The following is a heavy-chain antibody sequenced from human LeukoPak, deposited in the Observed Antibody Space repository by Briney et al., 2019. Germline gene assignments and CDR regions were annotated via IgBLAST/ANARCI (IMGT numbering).Heavy chain of an antibody. CDR2: ISAYNGNT. CDR1: GYTFTSYG. D-gene: IGHD5-12*01. V-gene: IGHV1-18*01. CDR3: ARDQSGYSGYDSGTNFDY. Sequence: GASVKVSCKASGYTFTSYGISWVRQAPGQGLEWMGWISAYNGNTNYAQKLQGGVTMTTDTSTSTAYMELRSLRSDDTAVYYCARDQSGYSGYDSGTNFDYWGQGTLVTVSS. J-gene: IGHJ4*02.